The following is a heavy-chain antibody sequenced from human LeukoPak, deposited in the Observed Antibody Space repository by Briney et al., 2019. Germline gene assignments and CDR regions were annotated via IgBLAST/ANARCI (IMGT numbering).Heavy chain of an antibody. CDR3: ARHYDSSGYQYWYFDL. J-gene: IGHJ2*01. V-gene: IGHV4-39*01. D-gene: IGHD3-22*01. CDR2: IYYSGST. Sequence: SETLSLTCTVSGGSISSSSYYWGWIRQPPGKGLEWIGSIYYSGSTYYNPSLKRRVTISVDTSKNQFSLKLSSVTAADTAVYYCARHYDSSGYQYWYFDLWGRGTLVTVSS. CDR1: GGSISSSSYY.